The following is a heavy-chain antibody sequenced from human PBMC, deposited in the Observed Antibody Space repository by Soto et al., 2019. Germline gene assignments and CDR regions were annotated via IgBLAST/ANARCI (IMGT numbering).Heavy chain of an antibody. J-gene: IGHJ6*02. CDR3: ARDNARAQLGGHYYYGVDV. CDR1: GGTFSTSA. Sequence: QVQLEQSGAEVKKPGSSVKVSCKASGGTFSTSAISWVRQAPGQGLEWMGGIMPIFRTPDYAQKFQGRVTGSAEAFTRTAYKEFSCLTSADRAGYYCARDNARAQLGGHYYYGVDVRGQATTITVSS. V-gene: IGHV1-69*12. CDR2: IMPIFRTP. D-gene: IGHD2-2*01.